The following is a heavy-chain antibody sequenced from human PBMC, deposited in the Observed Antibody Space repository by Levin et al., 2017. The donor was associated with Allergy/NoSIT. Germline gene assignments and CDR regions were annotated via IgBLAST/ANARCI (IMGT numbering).Heavy chain of an antibody. CDR3: AKDFAHYYDSSGWNDY. Sequence: GESLKISCAVSGFTFSSYAMSWVRQAPGKGLEWVSGISGSGGSTYYVDSVKGRFTISRDNSKNTLYLQMNSLTAEDTAVYYCAKDFAHYYDSSGWNDYWGQGTLVTVSS. D-gene: IGHD3-22*01. J-gene: IGHJ4*02. CDR1: GFTFSSYA. CDR2: ISGSGGST. V-gene: IGHV3-23*01.